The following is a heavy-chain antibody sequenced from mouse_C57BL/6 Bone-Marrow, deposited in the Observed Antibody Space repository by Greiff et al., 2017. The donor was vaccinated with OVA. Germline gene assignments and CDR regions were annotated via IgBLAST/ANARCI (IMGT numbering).Heavy chain of an antibody. Sequence: EVMLVESGGGLVQSGRSLRLSCATSGFTFSDFYMEWVRQAPGKGLEWIAASRNKANDYTTEYSASVKGRFIVSRDTSQSILYLQMNALRAEDTASYYCARDGDYGSSYGYAMDYWGQGTSVTVSS. CDR2: SRNKANDYTT. CDR3: ARDGDYGSSYGYAMDY. J-gene: IGHJ4*01. CDR1: GFTFSDFY. V-gene: IGHV7-1*01. D-gene: IGHD1-1*01.